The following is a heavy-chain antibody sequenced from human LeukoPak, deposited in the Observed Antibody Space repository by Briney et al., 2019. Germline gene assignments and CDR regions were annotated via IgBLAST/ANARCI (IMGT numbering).Heavy chain of an antibody. D-gene: IGHD4-17*01. Sequence: PGRSLRLSCAASGFTFSSYGMHWVRQAPGKGLEWVAVISYDGSNKYYADSVKGRFTISRDNSKNTLYLQMNSLRAEDTAVYYCARPTTVTTSLDYWGQGTLVTVSS. V-gene: IGHV3-30*03. CDR1: GFTFSSYG. CDR2: ISYDGSNK. CDR3: ARPTTVTTSLDY. J-gene: IGHJ4*02.